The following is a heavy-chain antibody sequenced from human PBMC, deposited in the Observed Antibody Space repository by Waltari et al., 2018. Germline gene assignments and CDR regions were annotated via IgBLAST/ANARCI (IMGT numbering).Heavy chain of an antibody. Sequence: QVQLQESGPGLVKPSETLSLTCPVSGGSISRPYWSWIRQPPGKGLEWIGYIYYSGSTNYNPSLKSRVTISVDTSKNQFSLNLSSVTAADTAVYYCARGGYNWNYWGQGTLVTVSS. CDR1: GGSISRPY. D-gene: IGHD1-20*01. V-gene: IGHV4-59*11. CDR2: IYYSGST. J-gene: IGHJ4*02. CDR3: ARGGYNWNY.